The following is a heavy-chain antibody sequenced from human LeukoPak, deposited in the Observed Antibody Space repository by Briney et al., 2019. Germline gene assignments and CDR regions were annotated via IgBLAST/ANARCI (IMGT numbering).Heavy chain of an antibody. J-gene: IGHJ4*02. CDR1: GGSISSSSYY. Sequence: SETLSLTCTVSGGSISSSSYYCGCIRQPPGKRLGRIGSIYYSGSTYYNPSLKSRVTISVDTSRNQFSLKLSSVTAADTAVYLCARSDGALFDYWGQGTLVTVSS. V-gene: IGHV4-39*07. CDR3: ARSDGALFDY. CDR2: IYYSGST.